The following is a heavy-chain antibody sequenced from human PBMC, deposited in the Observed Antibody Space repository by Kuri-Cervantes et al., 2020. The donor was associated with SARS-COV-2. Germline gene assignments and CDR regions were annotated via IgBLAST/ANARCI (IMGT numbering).Heavy chain of an antibody. D-gene: IGHD1-26*01. CDR2: ISAYNGNT. J-gene: IGHJ3*02. V-gene: IGHV1-18*01. Sequence: ASVKVSCKASGYTFTSYDINWVRQAPGQGLEWMGWISAYNGNTNYAQKLQGRVTMTTDTSTSTAYMELRSLRSDDTAVYYCARDVLIGGSYPDAFDIWGQGTMVTVSS. CDR1: GYTFTSYD. CDR3: ARDVLIGGSYPDAFDI.